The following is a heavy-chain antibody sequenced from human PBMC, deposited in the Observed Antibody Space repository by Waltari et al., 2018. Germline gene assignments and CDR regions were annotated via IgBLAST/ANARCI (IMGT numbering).Heavy chain of an antibody. CDR2: IYNGGTT. Sequence: EVEVVESGGGLIQPGGSLRLSCVASGFTVSSNSMTWVRQAPGKGLEWVSVIYNGGTTYYADTVKGRFTISRDNSKNTLYLQMNSLRAEDTAMYYCARDRPIVGATGAYDIWGQGTMVTVSS. CDR1: GFTVSSNS. CDR3: ARDRPIVGATGAYDI. J-gene: IGHJ3*02. D-gene: IGHD1-26*01. V-gene: IGHV3-53*01.